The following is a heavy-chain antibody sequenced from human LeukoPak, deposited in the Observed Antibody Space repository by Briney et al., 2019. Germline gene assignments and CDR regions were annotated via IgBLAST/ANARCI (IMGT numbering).Heavy chain of an antibody. V-gene: IGHV3-48*01. J-gene: IGHJ4*02. Sequence: PGGSLRLSCAASGFTFSSYSMNWVRQAPGKGLEWVSYISSSSSTIYYADSVKGRFTISRDNAKNSLYLQMNSLRAEDTAVYYCARERRGLSPNLDYWGQGTLVTVSS. CDR3: ARERRGLSPNLDY. CDR1: GFTFSSYS. CDR2: ISSSSSTI. D-gene: IGHD1-14*01.